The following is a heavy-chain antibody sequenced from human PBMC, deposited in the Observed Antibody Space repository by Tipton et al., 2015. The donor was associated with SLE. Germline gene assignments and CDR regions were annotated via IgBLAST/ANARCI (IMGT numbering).Heavy chain of an antibody. V-gene: IGHV3-7*01. J-gene: IGHJ4*02. CDR2: IKHDGDEK. Sequence: SLRLSCAASGFTISNYWMKWVRQAPGKGLEWVATIKHDGDEKDYVGSVKGRFTISRDNAQNSLYLQMNSLRAEDTAVYYCAREPMVRGVKSWGQGTLVTVSS. D-gene: IGHD3-10*01. CDR3: AREPMVRGVKS. CDR1: GFTISNYW.